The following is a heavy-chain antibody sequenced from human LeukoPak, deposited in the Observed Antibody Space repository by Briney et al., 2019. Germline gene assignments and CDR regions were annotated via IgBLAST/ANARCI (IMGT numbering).Heavy chain of an antibody. CDR1: GGSFSGYY. CDR2: INHSGST. Sequence: SETLSLTCAVYGGSFSGYYWSWIRQPPGKGLEWIGEINHSGSTNYNPSLKSRVTISVDTSKNQFSLKLSSVTAADTAVYYCARVGVQLWLQGSEYYYYMDVWGKGTTVTVSS. D-gene: IGHD5-18*01. V-gene: IGHV4-34*01. J-gene: IGHJ6*03. CDR3: ARVGVQLWLQGSEYYYYMDV.